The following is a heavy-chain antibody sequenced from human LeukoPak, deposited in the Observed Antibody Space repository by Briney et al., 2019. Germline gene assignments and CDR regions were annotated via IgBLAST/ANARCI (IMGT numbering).Heavy chain of an antibody. D-gene: IGHD3-22*01. CDR2: IYYSGST. V-gene: IGHV4-39*01. Sequence: SETLSLTCTVSGGSISSYYWSWIRQPPGKGLEWIGSIYYSGSTYYNPSLKSRVTISVDTSKNQFSLKLSSVTAADTAVYYCARRYDSSGHYYWLDPWGQGTLVTVSS. CDR3: ARRYDSSGHYYWLDP. CDR1: GGSISSYY. J-gene: IGHJ5*02.